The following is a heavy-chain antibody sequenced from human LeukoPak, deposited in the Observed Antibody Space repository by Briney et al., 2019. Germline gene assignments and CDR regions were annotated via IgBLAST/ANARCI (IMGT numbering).Heavy chain of an antibody. CDR2: IYPGDSDT. Sequence: GASLKISCKGSGYSFISYWIGWVRQMPGKGLEWMGIIYPGDSDTKYSPSFQGQVTISADKSINTAYLQWSSLKASDTAMYYCARGNSGSLGTFDYWGQGTLVTVSS. V-gene: IGHV5-51*01. CDR3: ARGNSGSLGTFDY. J-gene: IGHJ4*02. CDR1: GYSFISYW. D-gene: IGHD5-12*01.